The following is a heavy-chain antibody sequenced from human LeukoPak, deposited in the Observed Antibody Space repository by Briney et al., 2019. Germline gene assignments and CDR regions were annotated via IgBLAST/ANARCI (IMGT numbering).Heavy chain of an antibody. D-gene: IGHD5-12*01. V-gene: IGHV1-69*02. CDR2: IIPILGIA. CDR1: VGTFSSYT. CDR3: ARGARVATIIGYYYGMDV. J-gene: IGHJ6*02. Sequence: SVKVSCKASVGTFSSYTISWVRQAPGQGLEWMGRIIPILGIANYAQKFQGRVTITADKSTSTAYMELSSLRSEDTAVYYCARGARVATIIGYYYGMDVWGQGTTVTVSS.